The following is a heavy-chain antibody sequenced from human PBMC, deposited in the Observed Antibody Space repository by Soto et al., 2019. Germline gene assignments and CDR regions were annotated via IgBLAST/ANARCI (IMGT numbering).Heavy chain of an antibody. CDR2: ISSRSSII. CDR1: GFTFSSYS. CDR3: ARDKYDINYYYGMDV. V-gene: IGHV3-48*02. Sequence: EVQLVESGGGLVQPGGSLRLSCAASGFTFSSYSMNWVRQAPGKGLEWVSYISSRSSIIYYADSVKGRFTIYRDNSKHSLSLQMNSLRDEDTAVYYCARDKYDINYYYGMDVWGQGTTVTVSS. J-gene: IGHJ6*02. D-gene: IGHD3-9*01.